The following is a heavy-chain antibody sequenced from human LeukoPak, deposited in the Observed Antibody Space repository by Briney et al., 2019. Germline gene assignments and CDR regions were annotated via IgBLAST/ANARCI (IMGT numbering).Heavy chain of an antibody. CDR2: ISGSGGST. V-gene: IGHV3-23*01. D-gene: IGHD4-17*01. J-gene: IGHJ4*02. CDR1: GFTFSSYA. Sequence: PGGSLRLSCAASGFTFSSYAMSWVRQAPGKGLEWVSAISGSGGSTYYADSVKGRFTISRDNSKNMLYLQMNSLRAEDTAVYYCAKVPLVSPMTTVTGGQGTLVTVSS. CDR3: AKVPLVSPMTTVT.